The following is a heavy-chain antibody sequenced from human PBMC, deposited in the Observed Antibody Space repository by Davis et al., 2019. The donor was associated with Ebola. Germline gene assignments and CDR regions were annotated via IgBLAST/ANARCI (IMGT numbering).Heavy chain of an antibody. CDR3: ARGKQQLEAFDI. D-gene: IGHD6-13*01. CDR1: GGSISSYY. Sequence: SETLSLTCTVSGGSISSYYWSWIRQPPGKGLEWIGYIYYSGSTNYNPSLKSRVTISVDTSKNQFSLKLSSVTAADTALYYCARGKQQLEAFDIWGQGTMVTVSS. V-gene: IGHV4-59*12. J-gene: IGHJ3*02. CDR2: IYYSGST.